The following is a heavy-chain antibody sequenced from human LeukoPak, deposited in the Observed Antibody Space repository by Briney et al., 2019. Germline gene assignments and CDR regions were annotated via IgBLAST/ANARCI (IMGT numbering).Heavy chain of an antibody. CDR1: GVSISSYY. CDR2: IYYSGST. V-gene: IGHV4-59*01. D-gene: IGHD6-19*01. Sequence: SETLSLTCTVSGVSISSYYWSWVRQPPGKGLEWIGYIYYSGSTNYNPSLKSGGTISVDTSKNQFSRKLSSVTGADTAVYYCASGVSVARTFGYWGQGTLVTVSS. J-gene: IGHJ4*02. CDR3: ASGVSVARTFGY.